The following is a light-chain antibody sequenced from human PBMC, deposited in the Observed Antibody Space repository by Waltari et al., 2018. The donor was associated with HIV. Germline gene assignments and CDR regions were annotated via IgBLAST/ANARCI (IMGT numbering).Light chain of an antibody. J-gene: IGLJ2*01. V-gene: IGLV1-47*01. CDR2: RNN. CDR1: SSNIGTNY. CDR3: AAWDDTLTVV. Sequence: QSVLTPPPSASGTPGPSVTISCSGTSSNIGTNYVYWYQQFPGTAPKLLIYRNNKRPSGVPDRFSGSKSGTSASLDISGLRSDDEAEYYCAAWDDTLTVVFGGGTKLTVL.